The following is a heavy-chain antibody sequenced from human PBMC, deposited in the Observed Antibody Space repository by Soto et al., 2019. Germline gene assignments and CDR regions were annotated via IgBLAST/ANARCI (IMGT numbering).Heavy chain of an antibody. CDR2: IYYSGST. V-gene: IGHV4-59*08. CDR3: ARGSPPDY. CDR1: GSSISSYY. J-gene: IGHJ4*02. Sequence: SETLSLTCTVSGSSISSYYWSWIRQPPGKGLEWIGYIYYSGSTNYNPSLKSRVTISVDTSKNQFSLKLSSVTAADTAVYYCARGSPPDYWGQGTLVTVSS.